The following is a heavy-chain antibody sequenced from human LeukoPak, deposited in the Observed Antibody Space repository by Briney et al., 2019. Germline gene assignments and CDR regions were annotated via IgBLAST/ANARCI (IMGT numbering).Heavy chain of an antibody. D-gene: IGHD3-10*01. Sequence: PGGSLRLSCAASGFTFSDYYMSWIRQAPGKGLEWVSYISSSGSTIYYADSVKGRFTISRDNAKNSLYLQMNSLRAEDTAVYYCARDPASWFGELPPDMEYFQHWGQGTLVTVSS. CDR2: ISSSGSTI. V-gene: IGHV3-11*01. CDR3: ARDPASWFGELPPDMEYFQH. CDR1: GFTFSDYY. J-gene: IGHJ1*01.